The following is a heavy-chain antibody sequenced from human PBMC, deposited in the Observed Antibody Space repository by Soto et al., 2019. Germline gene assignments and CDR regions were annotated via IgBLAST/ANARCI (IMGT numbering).Heavy chain of an antibody. Sequence: ASVKASFKASGYTFTGSYMHWARQAPGQGLEWMGWINPNSGGTNYAQKFQGWVTMTRDTSISTAYMELSRLRSDDTAVYYCARDLGQLAYDAFDIWGQGTMVTVSS. CDR1: GYTFTGSY. CDR3: ARDLGQLAYDAFDI. D-gene: IGHD6-13*01. CDR2: INPNSGGT. V-gene: IGHV1-2*04. J-gene: IGHJ3*02.